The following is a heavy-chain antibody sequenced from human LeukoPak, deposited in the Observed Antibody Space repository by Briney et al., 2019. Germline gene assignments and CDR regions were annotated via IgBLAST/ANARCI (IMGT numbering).Heavy chain of an antibody. CDR1: GFTFRNAW. J-gene: IGHJ4*02. CDR2: IKSKAHGGTT. D-gene: IGHD1-1*01. V-gene: IGHV3-15*01. Sequence: PGGSLRLSCAASGFTFRNAWMHWVRQAPGKGLEWVGRIKSKAHGGTTDYAAPVKGRFTISRDDSKNTLYLQMNSLKTEDTAVYYCWDTNWNGDWDYWGQGTLVTVSS. CDR3: WDTNWNGDWDY.